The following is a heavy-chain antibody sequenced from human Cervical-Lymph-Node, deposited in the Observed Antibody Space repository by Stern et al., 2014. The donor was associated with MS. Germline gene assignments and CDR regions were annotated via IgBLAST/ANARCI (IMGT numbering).Heavy chain of an antibody. CDR1: GFSLSTIGAG. CDR2: IYWDDDK. CDR3: AHRREASVGAYFDY. V-gene: IGHV2-5*02. J-gene: IGHJ4*02. Sequence: QVTLRESGPTLVKPTQTLTLTCSFSGFSLSTIGAGVGWIRQPPGEALEXLALIYWDDDKRYSPSLKSRLNIAKDPSKNQVVLTMTNMDPVDTATYYCAHRREASVGAYFDYWGQGSLVTVSS. D-gene: IGHD4/OR15-4a*01.